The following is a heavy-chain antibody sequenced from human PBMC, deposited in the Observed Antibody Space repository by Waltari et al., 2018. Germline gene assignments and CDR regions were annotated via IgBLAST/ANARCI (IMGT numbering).Heavy chain of an antibody. J-gene: IGHJ4*02. CDR1: GFSFSNYW. D-gene: IGHD1-26*01. CDR2: IKEDGSKE. CDR3: ARDWEGERPNFDY. Sequence: EVQLVESGGGLVEPGGSLGLSCVASGFSFSNYWMSWVRRAPGKGLEWVADIKEDGSKEYYLGSVKGRFTISRDNAKNSVYLQMNSLRPEDTAVYYCARDWEGERPNFDYWGQGTLVTVSS. V-gene: IGHV3-7*04.